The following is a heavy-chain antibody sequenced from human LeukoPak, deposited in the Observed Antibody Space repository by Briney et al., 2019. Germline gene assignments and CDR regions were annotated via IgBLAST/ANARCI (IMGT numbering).Heavy chain of an antibody. CDR3: ARHLKLRYFDWFQRRGPANWFDP. V-gene: IGHV4-59*08. CDR2: IYYSGST. J-gene: IGHJ5*02. D-gene: IGHD3-9*01. CDR1: GGSISSYY. Sequence: SETLSLTCTVSGGSISSYYWSWIRQPPGKGLEWIGYIYYSGSTNYNPSLKSRVTISVDTSKNQFSLKLSSVTAADTAVYYCARHLKLRYFDWFQRRGPANWFDPWGQGTLVTVSS.